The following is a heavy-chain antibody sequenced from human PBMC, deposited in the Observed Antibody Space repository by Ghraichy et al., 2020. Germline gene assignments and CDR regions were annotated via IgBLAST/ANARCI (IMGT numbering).Heavy chain of an antibody. CDR1: GFHFTSYN. CDR2: INWNGDTT. J-gene: IGHJ6*02. V-gene: IGHV3-20*04. CDR3: ARDGPYYYFGFDI. Sequence: LSLTCVASGFHFTSYNMNWVRQVPGKGLEWVAGINWNGDTTSYADSVRGRFTISRDNAKNSLDLQMNSLRADDAALYYCARDGPYYYFGFDIWGQGTTVTVPS.